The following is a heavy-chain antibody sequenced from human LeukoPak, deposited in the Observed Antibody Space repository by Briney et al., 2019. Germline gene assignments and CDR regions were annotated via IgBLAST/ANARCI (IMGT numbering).Heavy chain of an antibody. D-gene: IGHD5-18*01. CDR1: GFTVSNNH. V-gene: IGHV3-66*01. CDR3: ARRERLGYSYGRGTFDI. Sequence: GGSLRLSCAASGFTVSNNHIIWVRQAPGKGLEWVSVIFSGGSTYFADSVKGRFTISRDSSKNTLYLQMNSLRAEDTAVYYCARRERLGYSYGRGTFDIWGQGTMVTVSS. J-gene: IGHJ3*02. CDR2: IFSGGST.